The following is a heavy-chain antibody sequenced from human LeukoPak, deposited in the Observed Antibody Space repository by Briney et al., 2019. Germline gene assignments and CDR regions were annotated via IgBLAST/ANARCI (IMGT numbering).Heavy chain of an antibody. V-gene: IGHV1-46*01. J-gene: IGHJ4*02. CDR2: INPSGGST. Sequence: ASVKVSCKASGYTFTSYYMHWVRQAPGHGLEWMGIINPSGGSTSYAQKFQGRVTMTRDTSTSTVYMELSSLRSEDTAMHYCARGGIAARHYFDYWGQGTLVTVSS. CDR3: ARGGIAARHYFDY. CDR1: GYTFTSYY. D-gene: IGHD6-6*01.